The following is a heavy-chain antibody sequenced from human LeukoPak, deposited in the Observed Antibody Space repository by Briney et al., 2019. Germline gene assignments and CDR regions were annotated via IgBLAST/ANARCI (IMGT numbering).Heavy chain of an antibody. J-gene: IGHJ4*02. Sequence: GGSLRLSCAASGFTFSSYGMHWVRQAPGKGLEWVAVISYDGSNKYYADSVKGRFTISRDNSKDTLYLQLNSLRAEDTAVYYCARASGSFDYWGQGTLVSVSS. CDR2: ISYDGSNK. V-gene: IGHV3-30*03. CDR1: GFTFSSYG. CDR3: ARASGSFDY. D-gene: IGHD1-26*01.